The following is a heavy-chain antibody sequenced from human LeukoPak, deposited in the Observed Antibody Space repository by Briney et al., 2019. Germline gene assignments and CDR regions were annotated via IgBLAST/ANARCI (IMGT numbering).Heavy chain of an antibody. V-gene: IGHV1-69*13. CDR2: IIPIFDSS. CDR3: ARGRGWYYYDSSGYPPFDS. J-gene: IGHJ4*02. CDR1: GGTFSSHA. D-gene: IGHD3-22*01. Sequence: GASVKVSCKASGGTFSSHAIIWVRQAPGQGLEWMGGIIPIFDSSNYAQKFQGRVTITADESTSTAYMELSSLRSEDTAVYYCARGRGWYYYDSSGYPPFDSWGQGTLVTVSS.